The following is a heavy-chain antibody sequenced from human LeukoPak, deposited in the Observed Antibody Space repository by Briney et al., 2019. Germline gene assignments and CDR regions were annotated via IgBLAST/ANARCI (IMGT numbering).Heavy chain of an antibody. D-gene: IGHD3-3*01. Sequence: GASVKVSCKASGYTFTGYYMHWVRQAPGQGLEWMGWINPNSGGTNYAQKFQGRVTMTRDTSISTAYMELSRLRSDDTAVYYCARELSDAFWSGYYYQYFDYWGQGTLVTVSS. CDR1: GYTFTGYY. J-gene: IGHJ4*02. CDR2: INPNSGGT. CDR3: ARELSDAFWSGYYYQYFDY. V-gene: IGHV1-2*02.